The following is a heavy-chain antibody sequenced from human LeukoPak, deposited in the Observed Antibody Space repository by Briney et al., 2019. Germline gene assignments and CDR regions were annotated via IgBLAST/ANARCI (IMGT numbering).Heavy chain of an antibody. J-gene: IGHJ5*02. D-gene: IGHD3-22*01. CDR1: GFTFSSYA. CDR2: ISYDGSNK. Sequence: GGSLRLSCAASGFTFSSYAMHWVRQAPGKGLEWVAVISYDGSNKYYADSVKGRFTISRDKSKNTLYLQMNSLRAEDTAVYYCARGGLFFNWFDPWGQGTLVTVSS. CDR3: ARGGLFFNWFDP. V-gene: IGHV3-30*04.